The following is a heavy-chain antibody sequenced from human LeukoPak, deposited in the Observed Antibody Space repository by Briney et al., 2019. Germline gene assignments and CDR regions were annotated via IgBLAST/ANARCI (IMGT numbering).Heavy chain of an antibody. D-gene: IGHD3-10*01. CDR1: GFTFSSYA. Sequence: WGSLRLSCAASGFTFSSYAINWVRQAPGKGLEWVSYISSSGSTIYYADSVKGRFTISRDNAKNSLYLQMNSLRAEDTAVYYCARERFHGSGAPKPDYWGQGTLVTVSS. CDR2: ISSSGSTI. V-gene: IGHV3-48*03. CDR3: ARERFHGSGAPKPDY. J-gene: IGHJ4*02.